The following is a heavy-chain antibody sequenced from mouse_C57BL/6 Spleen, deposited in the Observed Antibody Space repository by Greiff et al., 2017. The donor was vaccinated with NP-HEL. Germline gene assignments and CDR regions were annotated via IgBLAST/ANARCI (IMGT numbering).Heavy chain of an antibody. CDR2: IHPNSGST. D-gene: IGHD2-5*01. V-gene: IGHV1-64*01. Sequence: VQLQQPGAELVKPGASVKLSCKASGYTFTSYWMHWVKQRPGQGLEWIGMIHPNSGSTNYNEKFKSTATLTVDKSSSTAYLQLSRLTSEDSAVYYYERKRASNCRGYAMDYWGQGTSVTVSS. CDR3: ERKRASNCRGYAMDY. J-gene: IGHJ4*01. CDR1: GYTFTSYW.